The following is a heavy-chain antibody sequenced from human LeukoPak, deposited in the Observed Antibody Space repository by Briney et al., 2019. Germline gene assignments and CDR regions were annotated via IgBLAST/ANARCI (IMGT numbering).Heavy chain of an antibody. CDR3: TRLAAAGSGRWAPDY. Sequence: GGSLRLSCGASGFTFSTYSMNWVRQAPGKGLEWVSCISSSSSYIYYADSVKGRFTISRDNAKNSVYLQMNGLRAEDTAVYYRTRLAAAGSGRWAPDYWGQGTLVTVSS. CDR1: GFTFSTYS. CDR2: ISSSSSYI. J-gene: IGHJ4*02. D-gene: IGHD1-14*01. V-gene: IGHV3-21*06.